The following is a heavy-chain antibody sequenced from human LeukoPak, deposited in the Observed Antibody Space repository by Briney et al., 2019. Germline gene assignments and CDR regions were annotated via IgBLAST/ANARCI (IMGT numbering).Heavy chain of an antibody. CDR2: IIPIFGTA. D-gene: IGHD2-2*02. CDR1: GGTFSSYA. J-gene: IGHJ4*02. V-gene: IGHV1-69*01. CDR3: ARAPEYQLLYDY. Sequence: SVKLSCKASGGTFSSYAISWVRQAPGQGLEWMGGIIPIFGTANYAQKFQGRVTITADESTSTAYMELSSLRSEDTAVYYCARAPEYQLLYDYWGQGTLVTVSS.